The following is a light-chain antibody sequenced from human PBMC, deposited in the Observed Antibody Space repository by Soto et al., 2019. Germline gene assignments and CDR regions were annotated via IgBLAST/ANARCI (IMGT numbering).Light chain of an antibody. CDR2: ETS. J-gene: IGLJ3*02. Sequence: QAVVTQEPSLSVSPGGTVTLTCASSTGAVTSGNFPYWFQQKPGQAPRTLIYETSNKPSWTPARFSGSLLGGKAALTLPGAQPEDEAEYYCLLSFSGPRVFGGGTKLTVL. CDR1: TGAVTSGNF. CDR3: LLSFSGPRV. V-gene: IGLV7-46*01.